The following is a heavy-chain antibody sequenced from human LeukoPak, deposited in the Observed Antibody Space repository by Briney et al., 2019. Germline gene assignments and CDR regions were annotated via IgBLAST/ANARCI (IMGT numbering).Heavy chain of an antibody. CDR1: GFAFSKYA. CDR2: IRHDGSFK. Sequence: GGSLRLSCVASGFAFSKYAMHWVRQAPSKGLEWLTFIRHDGSFKEYADSVKGRFTISRDNAKNTLYLQMNSLRAEDTAVYYCARAYYDFWSGYYSYWGQGTLVTVSS. D-gene: IGHD3-3*01. CDR3: ARAYYDFWSGYYSY. J-gene: IGHJ4*02. V-gene: IGHV3-30*02.